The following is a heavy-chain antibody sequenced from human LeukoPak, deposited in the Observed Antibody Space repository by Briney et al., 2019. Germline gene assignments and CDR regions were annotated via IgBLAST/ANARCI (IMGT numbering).Heavy chain of an antibody. J-gene: IGHJ4*02. D-gene: IGHD2-15*01. Sequence: SETLSLTCAVSGGSISSSNWWSWVRQPPGKGLEWIGEIYHSGSTNYNPSHKSRVTISVDKSKNQFSLKLSSVTAADTAVYYCARRYCSGGSCYEIDYWGQGTLVTVSS. CDR1: GGSISSSNW. V-gene: IGHV4-4*02. CDR3: ARRYCSGGSCYEIDY. CDR2: IYHSGST.